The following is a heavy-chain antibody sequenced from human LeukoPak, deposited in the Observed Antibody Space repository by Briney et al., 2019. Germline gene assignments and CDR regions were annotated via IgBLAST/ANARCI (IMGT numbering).Heavy chain of an antibody. V-gene: IGHV4-59*08. CDR2: IYYSGST. D-gene: IGHD6-13*01. Sequence: SETLSLTCTVSGGSISSYYRSWIRQPPGKGLEWIGYIYYSGSTNYNPSLKSRVTISVDTSKNQFSLKLSSVTAADTAVYYCASLPVGAAAGSRPFDYWGQGTLVTVSS. J-gene: IGHJ4*02. CDR3: ASLPVGAAAGSRPFDY. CDR1: GGSISSYY.